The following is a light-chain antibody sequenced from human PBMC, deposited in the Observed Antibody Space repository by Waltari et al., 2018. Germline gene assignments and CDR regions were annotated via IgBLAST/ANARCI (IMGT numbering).Light chain of an antibody. CDR1: KLGDKY. Sequence: SYELTQPPSLSVSPGQTANITCSGDKLGDKYACWYQQKPGQSPVLVMFQHTKRPSGIPERFSGSNSGNTATLTIRGTQAMDEADYYCQVWDSTTAHVVFGGGTKLTVL. CDR3: QVWDSTTAHVV. J-gene: IGLJ2*01. V-gene: IGLV3-1*01. CDR2: QHT.